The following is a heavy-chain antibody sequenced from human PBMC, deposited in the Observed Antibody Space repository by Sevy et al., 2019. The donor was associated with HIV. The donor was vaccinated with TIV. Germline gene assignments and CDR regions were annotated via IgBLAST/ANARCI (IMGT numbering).Heavy chain of an antibody. J-gene: IGHJ5*02. D-gene: IGHD3-22*01. CDR1: DGSFTSGGYY. V-gene: IGHV4-31*03. CDR3: ARFSFYDNAWFDP. CDR2: IYYSGST. Sequence: SETLSLTCTVSDGSFTSGGYYWSWIRQHPGEGLEWIGYIYYSGSTYYNPSLKSRVTISVDTSKNQFSLKLSSVTAADTAVYYCARFSFYDNAWFDPWGQGTLVTVSS.